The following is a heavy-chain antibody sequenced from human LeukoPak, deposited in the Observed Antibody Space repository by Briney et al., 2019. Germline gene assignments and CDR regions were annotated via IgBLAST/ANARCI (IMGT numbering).Heavy chain of an antibody. Sequence: GESLKISCKGSGYSFTNYWIGWVRQMPGKGLEWMAFIYPGDSDSRYSPSFQGQVTISADKSISTAYLQWSSLRPSDTAMYYCARSSSSWYYFDYWGQGTLVTVSS. CDR1: GYSFTNYW. J-gene: IGHJ4*02. D-gene: IGHD6-13*01. CDR3: ARSSSSWYYFDY. CDR2: IYPGDSDS. V-gene: IGHV5-51*01.